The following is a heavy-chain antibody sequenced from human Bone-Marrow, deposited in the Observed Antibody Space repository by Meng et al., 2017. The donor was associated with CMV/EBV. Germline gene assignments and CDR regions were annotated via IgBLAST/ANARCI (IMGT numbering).Heavy chain of an antibody. V-gene: IGHV1-2*02. CDR1: GYTFTGYY. Sequence: ASVKVSCQASGYTFTGYYMHWVRQAPGQGLEWMGWINPNSGGTNYAQKFQGRVTMTRDTSISTAYMELSRLRSDDTAVYYCARVRVVIIKTYGMDVWGHGTTVTVSS. CDR3: ARVRVVIIKTYGMDV. D-gene: IGHD3-3*01. J-gene: IGHJ6*01. CDR2: INPNSGGT.